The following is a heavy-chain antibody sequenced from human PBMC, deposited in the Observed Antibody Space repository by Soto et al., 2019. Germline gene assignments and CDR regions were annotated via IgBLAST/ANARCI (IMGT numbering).Heavy chain of an antibody. J-gene: IGHJ4*02. CDR1: GFTFSSYW. CDR3: ARSKYSSGWAYFDY. V-gene: IGHV3-7*03. CDR2: IKQDGSEK. Sequence: GGSLRLSCAASGFTFSSYWMSWVRQAPGKGLEWVANIKQDGSEKYYVDSVKGRFTISRDNAKNSLYLQMNSLRAEDTAVYYCARSKYSSGWAYFDYWGQGTLVTVSS. D-gene: IGHD6-19*01.